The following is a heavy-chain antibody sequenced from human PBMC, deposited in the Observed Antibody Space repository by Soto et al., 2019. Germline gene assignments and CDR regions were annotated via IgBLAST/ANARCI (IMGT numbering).Heavy chain of an antibody. CDR1: GYTFTSHG. V-gene: IGHV1-18*01. D-gene: IGHD3-16*01. Sequence: QVQLVQSGAEVKKPGASVKVSCKASGYTFTSHGLSWVRQAPGQGLEWMGWINGYTGNTNYAQKFQGRVTMTTDTSRKTAYLDLWTLISDDTAVYYCARSWVTGKGGIDVWGQGTTVTVSS. CDR3: ARSWVTGKGGIDV. CDR2: INGYTGNT. J-gene: IGHJ6*02.